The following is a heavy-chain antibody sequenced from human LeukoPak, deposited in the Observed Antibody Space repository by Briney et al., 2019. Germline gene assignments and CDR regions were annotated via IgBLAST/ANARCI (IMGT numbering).Heavy chain of an antibody. CDR1: GFTFSSSW. J-gene: IGHJ5*02. CDR2: IKQDGSEK. Sequence: GGSLRLSCAASGFTFSSSWMTWVRQAPGKGLEWVANIKQDGSEKYYVDSVKGRFTISRDNAKNSLYLQMNSLRAEDTAVYYCARGLRWFDPCGQGTLVTVSS. V-gene: IGHV3-7*01. CDR3: ARGLRWFDP.